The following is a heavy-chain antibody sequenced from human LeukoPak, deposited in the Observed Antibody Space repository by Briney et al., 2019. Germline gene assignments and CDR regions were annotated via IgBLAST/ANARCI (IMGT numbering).Heavy chain of an antibody. Sequence: GGSLRLSCAASGFTFNYAWMSWVRLAPGKGLEWVANIKEDGTETYYVDSVKGRFTISRVNAKNSLYLQMNSLRVEDTAVYYCAKEGRSLQTYWGQGTLVTVSS. CDR2: IKEDGTET. J-gene: IGHJ4*02. D-gene: IGHD5-24*01. CDR1: GFTFNYAW. CDR3: AKEGRSLQTY. V-gene: IGHV3-7*03.